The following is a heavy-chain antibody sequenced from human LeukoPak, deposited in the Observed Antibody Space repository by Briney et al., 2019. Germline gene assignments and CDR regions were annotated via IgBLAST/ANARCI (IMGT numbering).Heavy chain of an antibody. D-gene: IGHD6-13*01. CDR2: ISTSGST. Sequence: SETLSLTCTVSGGSINSGTYYWSWIRQPAGKGLEWIGRISTSGSTNYNPSLKSRVTMSVDTSKNQFSLRLSSVTAADTAVYYCARDVIAAAGTEAFDYWGQGTLVTVSS. CDR1: GGSINSGTYY. CDR3: ARDVIAAAGTEAFDY. J-gene: IGHJ4*02. V-gene: IGHV4-61*02.